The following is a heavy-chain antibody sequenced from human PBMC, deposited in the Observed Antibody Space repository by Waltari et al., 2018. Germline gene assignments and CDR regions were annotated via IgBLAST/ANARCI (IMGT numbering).Heavy chain of an antibody. CDR2: IYWNDDK. V-gene: IGHV2-5*01. Sequence: QITLKESGPTLVKPTQTLTLTCTFSGFSLSTSGVGVGWIRQPPGKALEWLALIYWNDDKRYSPSLKSRLTITKDTSKNQVVLTMTNIDPVDTATYYCAHSYLMPPYYDSSGYGAFDIWGQGTMVTVSS. D-gene: IGHD3-22*01. CDR1: GFSLSTSGVG. J-gene: IGHJ3*02. CDR3: AHSYLMPPYYDSSGYGAFDI.